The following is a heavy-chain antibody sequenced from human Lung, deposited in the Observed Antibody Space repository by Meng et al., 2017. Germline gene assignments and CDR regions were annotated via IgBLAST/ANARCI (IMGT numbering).Heavy chain of an antibody. V-gene: IGHV1-69*13. J-gene: IGHJ6*02. CDR2: IIPIFGTA. Sequence: SVKVSCKASGGTFSSYAISWVRQAPGQGLEWMGGIIPIFGTANYAQKFQGRVTITADESTSTAYMELSSLRSEDTAVYYCASSVVVIVGPQYYYGMDVWGQGTTVTVSS. D-gene: IGHD3-22*01. CDR1: GGTFSSYA. CDR3: ASSVVVIVGPQYYYGMDV.